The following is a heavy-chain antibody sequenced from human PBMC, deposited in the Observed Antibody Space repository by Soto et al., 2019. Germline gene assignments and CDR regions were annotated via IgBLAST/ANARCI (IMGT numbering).Heavy chain of an antibody. Sequence: VYCKASGGTFSTYAISWVRQAPGQGLEWMGKIIPILGTADYAQRLQGRVTITADESTSTAFMELSSLRFEDTAVYFCARSLGYCSGTTCYTYYYHYGMDVWGQGTAVTVSS. D-gene: IGHD2-2*02. CDR3: ARSLGYCSGTTCYTYYYHYGMDV. CDR1: GGTFSTYA. CDR2: IIPILGTA. J-gene: IGHJ6*02. V-gene: IGHV1-69*15.